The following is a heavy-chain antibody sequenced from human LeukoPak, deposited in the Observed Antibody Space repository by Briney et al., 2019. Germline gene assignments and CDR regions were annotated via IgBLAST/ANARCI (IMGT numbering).Heavy chain of an antibody. Sequence: GGSLRLSCAASGFAFSSYAMSWVRQIPEKGLEWVSSVTGSGDSTYYADSVRGRFTVSRDNSKNTLYLQINSLRAEDTAVYYCGARGSGSYYNFCGQGTLVIVSS. D-gene: IGHD3-10*01. CDR2: VTGSGDST. CDR3: GARGSGSYYNF. CDR1: GFAFSSYA. V-gene: IGHV3-23*01. J-gene: IGHJ4*02.